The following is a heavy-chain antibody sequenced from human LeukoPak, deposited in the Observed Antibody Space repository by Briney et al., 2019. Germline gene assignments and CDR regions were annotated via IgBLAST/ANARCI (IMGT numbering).Heavy chain of an antibody. D-gene: IGHD3-10*01. CDR2: TNHSGST. CDR1: GGSFIGYY. V-gene: IGHV4-34*01. Sequence: SETLSLTCAVSGGSFIGYYWSWIRQPPGKGLEWIGETNHSGSTNYNPSLKSRVTISVDTSKNQFSLKLSSVTAADTAVYYCARVAYYYGSGSYVHYGMDVWGQGTTVTVSS. J-gene: IGHJ6*02. CDR3: ARVAYYYGSGSYVHYGMDV.